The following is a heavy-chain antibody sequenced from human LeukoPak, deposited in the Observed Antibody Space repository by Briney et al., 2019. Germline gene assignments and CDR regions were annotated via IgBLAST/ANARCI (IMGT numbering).Heavy chain of an antibody. V-gene: IGHV3-23*01. CDR1: GITFSNSA. D-gene: IGHD4-17*01. CDR3: ASVGGYGDDPFNY. Sequence: LAGGPLRLSCVPSGITFSNSALSWVRQAPGKGLEWVSAISGSGGSTYYADSVKGRFTISRDNAKNSLYLQMNSLRAEDTAVYYCASVGGYGDDPFNYWGQGTLVTVSS. CDR2: ISGSGGST. J-gene: IGHJ4*02.